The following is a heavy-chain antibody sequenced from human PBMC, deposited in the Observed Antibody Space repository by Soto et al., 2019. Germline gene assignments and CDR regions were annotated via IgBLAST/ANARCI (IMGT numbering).Heavy chain of an antibody. J-gene: IGHJ4*02. CDR3: AKVGGPQRGSGYVGPFDY. V-gene: IGHV3-30*18. CDR2: ISYDGSNK. D-gene: IGHD5-12*01. CDR1: GFTFSSYG. Sequence: QVQLVEFGGGVVQPGRSLRLSCAASGFTFSSYGMHWVRQAPGKGLEWVAVISYDGSNKYYADSVKGRFTISRDNSKNTLYLQMNSLRAEDTAVYYCAKVGGPQRGSGYVGPFDYWGQGTLVTVSS.